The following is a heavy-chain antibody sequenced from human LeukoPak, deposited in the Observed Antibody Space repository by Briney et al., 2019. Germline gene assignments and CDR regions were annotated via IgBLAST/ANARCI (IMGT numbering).Heavy chain of an antibody. CDR3: ASHDYGDYIGMFDY. D-gene: IGHD4-17*01. CDR2: INPSGGST. V-gene: IGHV1-46*01. Sequence: ASVKVSCKASGYTFTSYGISWVRQAPGQGLEWMGIINPSGGSTSYAQKFQGRVTMTRDTSTSTVYMELSSLRSEDTAVYYCASHDYGDYIGMFDYWGQGTLVTVSS. J-gene: IGHJ4*02. CDR1: GYTFTSYG.